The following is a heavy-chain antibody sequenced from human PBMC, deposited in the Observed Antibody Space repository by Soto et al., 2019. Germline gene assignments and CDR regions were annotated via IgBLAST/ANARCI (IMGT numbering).Heavy chain of an antibody. CDR3: ARDRPGYCSSTSCSGGRYYYYYGMDV. CDR1: GGSVSSGSYY. J-gene: IGHJ6*02. V-gene: IGHV4-31*03. D-gene: IGHD2-2*01. CDR2: IYYSGST. Sequence: PSETLSLTCTVSGGSVSSGSYYWSWIRQHPGRGLEWIGYIYYSGSTYYNPSLKSRVTISVDTSKNQFSLKLSSVTAADTAVYYCARDRPGYCSSTSCSGGRYYYYYGMDVLGQGTTVTVSS.